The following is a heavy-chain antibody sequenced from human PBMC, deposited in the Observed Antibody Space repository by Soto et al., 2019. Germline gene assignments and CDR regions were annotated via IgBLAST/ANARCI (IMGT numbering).Heavy chain of an antibody. CDR1: GFTFSSYA. J-gene: IGHJ4*02. V-gene: IGHV3-30-3*01. Sequence: QVQLVESGGGVVQPGRSLRLSCEASGFTFSSYAMHWVRQAPGKGLEWVAVISYDGSNKYYADFVKGRFTISRDNSKNTLYQQMNSLRAEDTAVYYCARDWSIAARLFDYWGQGTLVTVSS. CDR2: ISYDGSNK. D-gene: IGHD6-6*01. CDR3: ARDWSIAARLFDY.